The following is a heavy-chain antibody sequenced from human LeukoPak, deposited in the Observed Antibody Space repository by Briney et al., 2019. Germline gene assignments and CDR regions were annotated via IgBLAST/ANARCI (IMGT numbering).Heavy chain of an antibody. D-gene: IGHD2-2*01. Sequence: GGSLRLSCAASGFTFSSYWMHWVRQAPGKGLVWVSRVDSDGSSTSYADSVKGRFTISRDNAKNTLYLQMNSLRAEDTAVHYCAISTSRDGNYYYYYGMDVWGKGTTVTVSS. V-gene: IGHV3-74*01. CDR2: VDSDGSST. CDR3: AISTSRDGNYYYYYGMDV. J-gene: IGHJ6*04. CDR1: GFTFSSYW.